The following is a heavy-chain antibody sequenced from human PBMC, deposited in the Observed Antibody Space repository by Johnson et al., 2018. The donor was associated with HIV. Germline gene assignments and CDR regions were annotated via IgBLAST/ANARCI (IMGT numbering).Heavy chain of an antibody. V-gene: IGHV3-30*02. J-gene: IGHJ3*02. CDR1: GFTFSSYG. CDR2: IRYDGSNK. CDR3: ARPRLTITGTAFDI. Sequence: QVQLVESGGGVVQPGGSLRLSCAASGFTFSSYGMHWVRQAPGKGLEWVAFIRYDGSNKYYADSVKGRFTISRDNSKNTLLLQMNSLRAEDTAVCYCARPRLTITGTAFDIWGQGTMVTVSS. D-gene: IGHD1-20*01.